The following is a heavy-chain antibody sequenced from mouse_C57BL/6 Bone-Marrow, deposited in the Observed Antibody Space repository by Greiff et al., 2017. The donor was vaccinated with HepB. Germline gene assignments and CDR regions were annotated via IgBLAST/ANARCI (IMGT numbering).Heavy chain of an antibody. Sequence: EVQLQESGGGLVQPGGSLKLSCAASGFTFSDYGMAWVRQAPRKGPEWVAFISNLAYSIYYADTVTGRFTISRENAKNTLYLEMSSLRSEDTAMYYCARQGTGNYAMDYWGQGTSVPVSS. J-gene: IGHJ4*01. CDR3: ARQGTGNYAMDY. CDR2: ISNLAYSI. V-gene: IGHV5-15*01. D-gene: IGHD4-1*01. CDR1: GFTFSDYG.